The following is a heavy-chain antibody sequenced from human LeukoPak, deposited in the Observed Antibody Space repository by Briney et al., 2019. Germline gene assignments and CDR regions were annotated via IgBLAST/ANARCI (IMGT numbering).Heavy chain of an antibody. CDR1: GGSFSGYY. CDR2: INHSGST. CDR3: ARGSTITYWYFDL. V-gene: IGHV4-34*01. J-gene: IGHJ2*01. D-gene: IGHD1-20*01. Sequence: SETLSLTCAVYGGSFSGYYWSWIRQPPGKGLEWIGEINHSGSTNYNPSLKSRVTISVDTSKNQFSLKLSSVPAADTAVYYCARGSTITYWYFDLWGRGTLVTVSS.